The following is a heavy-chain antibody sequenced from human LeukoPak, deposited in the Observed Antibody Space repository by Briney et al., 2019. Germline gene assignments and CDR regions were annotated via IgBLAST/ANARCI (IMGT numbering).Heavy chain of an antibody. Sequence: ASVKVSCKASGYTFTSYGISWVRQAPGQGLEWMGWINPNSGGTNYAQKFQGRVTMTRDTSISTAYMELSRLRSDDTAVYYCASGGSIVVVPAATFDPWGQGTLVTVSS. CDR2: INPNSGGT. CDR3: ASGGSIVVVPAATFDP. CDR1: GYTFTSYG. V-gene: IGHV1-2*02. J-gene: IGHJ5*02. D-gene: IGHD2-2*01.